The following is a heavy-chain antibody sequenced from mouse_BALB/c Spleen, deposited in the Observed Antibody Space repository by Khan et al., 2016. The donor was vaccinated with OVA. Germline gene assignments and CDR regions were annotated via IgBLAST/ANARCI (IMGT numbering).Heavy chain of an antibody. CDR2: IDPANGNT. V-gene: IGHV14-3*02. D-gene: IGHD4-1*01. CDR3: ARDYWDVFAY. CDR1: GFNIKDTY. J-gene: IGHJ3*01. Sequence: EVQLQQSGAELVKPGASVKLSGTASGFNIKDTYIHWVKQRPEQGLEWIGRIDPANGNTKYDPKFQGKATITADTSSNTAYLQLSSLTSEDTAVYYCARDYWDVFAYWGQGTLVTVSA.